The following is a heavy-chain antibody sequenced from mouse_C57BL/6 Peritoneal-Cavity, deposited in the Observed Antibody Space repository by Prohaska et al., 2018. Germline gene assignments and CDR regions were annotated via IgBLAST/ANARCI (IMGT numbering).Heavy chain of an antibody. CDR1: GIDFSRYW. CDR2: INPDSSTI. D-gene: IGHD2-3*01. Sequence: EVKLLQSGGGLVQPGGSLKLSCAASGIDFSRYWMSWVRRAPGKGLEWIGEINPDSSTINYAPSLKDKFIISRDNAKNTLYLQMRKVRSEDTALYYCASPDGYYWYFDVWGTGTTVTVSS. CDR3: ASPDGYYWYFDV. V-gene: IGHV4-1*01. J-gene: IGHJ1*03.